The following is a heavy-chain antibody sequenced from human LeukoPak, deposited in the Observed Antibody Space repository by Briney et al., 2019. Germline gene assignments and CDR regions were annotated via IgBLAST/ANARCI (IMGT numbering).Heavy chain of an antibody. CDR1: GYTFTSYY. V-gene: IGHV1-46*01. D-gene: IGHD6-13*01. CDR3: ARWGGAAEGLDY. J-gene: IGHJ4*02. CDR2: INPSGGST. Sequence: ASVTVSCKASGYTFTSYYMHWVRQAPGQGLEWMGIINPSGGSTSYAQKFQGRVTMTRDTSTSTVYMELSSLRSEDTAVYYCARWGGAAEGLDYWGQGTLVTVSS.